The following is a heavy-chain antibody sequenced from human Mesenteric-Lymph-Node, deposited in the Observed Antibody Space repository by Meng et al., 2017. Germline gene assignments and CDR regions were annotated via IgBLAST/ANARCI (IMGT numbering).Heavy chain of an antibody. Sequence: GESLKISCAASGFTFSSYWMSWVRQAPGKGLEWVANIKQDGSEKYYVDSVKGRFTISRDNAKNSLYLQMNSLRAEDTAVYYCARDPTVTTTGIDYWGQGTLVTVSS. J-gene: IGHJ4*02. CDR3: ARDPTVTTTGIDY. V-gene: IGHV3-7*01. CDR1: GFTFSSYW. CDR2: IKQDGSEK. D-gene: IGHD4-17*01.